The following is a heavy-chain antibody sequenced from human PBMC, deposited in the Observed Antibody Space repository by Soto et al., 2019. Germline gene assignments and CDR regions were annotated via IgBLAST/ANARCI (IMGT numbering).Heavy chain of an antibody. D-gene: IGHD2-15*01. CDR3: ARYEHHRVYSEAFDI. V-gene: IGHV3-30-3*01. CDR1: GFTFSSYA. CDR2: ISYDGSNK. J-gene: IGHJ3*02. Sequence: QVQLVESGGGVVQPGRSLRLSCAASGFTFSSYAMHWVRQAPGKGLDWVAVISYDGSNKYYADSVKGRFTISRDNSKNTRYLQMNSLRAEDTAVYYCARYEHHRVYSEAFDIWGQGTMVTVSS.